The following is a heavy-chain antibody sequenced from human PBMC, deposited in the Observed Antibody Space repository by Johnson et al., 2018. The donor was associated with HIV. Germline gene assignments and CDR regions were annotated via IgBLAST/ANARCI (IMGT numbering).Heavy chain of an antibody. J-gene: IGHJ3*02. CDR1: GFTFSSYA. V-gene: IGHV3-30-3*01. CDR3: AKDRIGDYADAFDI. CDR2: ISYDGSNK. Sequence: QVQVVESGGGVVQPGRSLRLSCAASGFTFSSYAMHWVRQAPGKGLEWVAVISYDGSNKYYADSVKGRFTISRDNSKNTLYVQMNSLRAEDTAVYYCAKDRIGDYADAFDIWGQGTMVTVSS. D-gene: IGHD4-17*01.